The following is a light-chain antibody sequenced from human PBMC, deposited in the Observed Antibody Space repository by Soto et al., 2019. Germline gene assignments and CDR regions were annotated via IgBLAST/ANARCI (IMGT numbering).Light chain of an antibody. CDR3: QQLNSYPTT. CDR1: QGISSY. J-gene: IGKJ5*01. CDR2: AAS. V-gene: IGKV1-9*01. Sequence: DIQLTQYPSFLSSSLGDRVTITCRASQGISSYLAWYQQKPGKAPKLLIYAASTLQSGVPSRFSGSGSGTEGTLTISSLKPEDFATYYCQQLNSYPTTFGQGTRLEIK.